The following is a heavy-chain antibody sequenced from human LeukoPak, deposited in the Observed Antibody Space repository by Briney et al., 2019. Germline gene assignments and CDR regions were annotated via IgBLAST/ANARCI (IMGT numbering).Heavy chain of an antibody. V-gene: IGHV4-39*01. J-gene: IGHJ1*01. CDR2: IYYSGST. CDR1: GGSISSSSYY. D-gene: IGHD3-22*01. Sequence: SETLSLTCTVSGGSISSSSYYWGWIRQPPGKGLEWIGTIYYSGSTHYNPSLKSRVTISVDTSKNQFSLKLSSATAADTAVYYCARNYYDSSGYYTRAEYFQHWGQGTLVTVSS. CDR3: ARNYYDSSGYYTRAEYFQH.